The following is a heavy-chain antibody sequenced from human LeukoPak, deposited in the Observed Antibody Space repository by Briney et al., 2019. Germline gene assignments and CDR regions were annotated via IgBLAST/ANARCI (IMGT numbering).Heavy chain of an antibody. CDR1: GGSISSYY. J-gene: IGHJ5*02. CDR3: ARDPHSSWFDP. CDR2: IYYSGST. V-gene: IGHV4-59*01. Sequence: PSETLSLTCTVSGGSISSYYWSWIRQPPGKGLEWIGYIYYSGSTNYNPSLKSRVTISVDTSKNQFSLKLSSVTAADTAVYYCARDPHSSWFDPWGQGTLVTVSS.